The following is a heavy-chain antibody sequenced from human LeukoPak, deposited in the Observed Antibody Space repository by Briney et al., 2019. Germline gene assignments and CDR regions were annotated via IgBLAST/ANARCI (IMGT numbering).Heavy chain of an antibody. V-gene: IGHV3-23*01. CDR3: AKDPRDSSSFH. J-gene: IGHJ4*02. CDR1: GFTFSSYA. CDR2: ISGSGGST. D-gene: IGHD6-13*01. Sequence: GGSLRLSCAASGFTFSSYAMSWVRQAPGKGLEWVSAISGSGGSTYYADSVKGRFTISRDNSKSTLYLQMNSLRAEDTAVYYCAKDPRDSSSFHWGQGTLVTVSS.